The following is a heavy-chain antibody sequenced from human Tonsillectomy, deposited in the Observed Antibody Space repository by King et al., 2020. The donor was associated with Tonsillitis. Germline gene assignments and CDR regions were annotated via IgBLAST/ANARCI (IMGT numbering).Heavy chain of an antibody. CDR1: GYTFTTYD. J-gene: IGHJ4*02. CDR3: ARVHQLLRGNDF. Sequence: VQLVESGTEVKKPGASVKVSCKASGYTFTTYDIAWVRQATGQGLEGVGWVNPDSGYTAYAQKFQGRVTMTGDTSISTAYMELNSLGSGDTAIYFCARVHQLLRGNDFWGQGTLVTVSS. D-gene: IGHD2-2*01. V-gene: IGHV1-8*01. CDR2: VNPDSGYT.